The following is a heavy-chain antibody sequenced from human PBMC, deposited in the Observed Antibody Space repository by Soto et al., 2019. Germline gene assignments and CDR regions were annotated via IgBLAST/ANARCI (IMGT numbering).Heavy chain of an antibody. J-gene: IGHJ4*02. CDR3: ARDYYDSSGYYYPVY. D-gene: IGHD3-22*01. Sequence: SGTLSLTCTVSGGSISSYYWSWIRQPAGKGLEWIGRIYTSGSTNYNPSLKSRVTMSVDTSKNQSSLKLSSVTAADTAVYYCARDYYDSSGYYYPVYWGQGTRVTV. CDR1: GGSISSYY. CDR2: IYTSGST. V-gene: IGHV4-4*07.